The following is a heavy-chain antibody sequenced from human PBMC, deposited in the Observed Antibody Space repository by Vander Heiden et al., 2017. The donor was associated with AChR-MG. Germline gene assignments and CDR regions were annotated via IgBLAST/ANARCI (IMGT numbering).Heavy chain of an antibody. CDR2: ISSSSSTI. CDR1: GFPFSSYS. D-gene: IGHD5-12*01. V-gene: IGHV3-48*01. J-gene: IGHJ3*02. Sequence: EVQLVESGGGLVQPGGSLRLSCAASGFPFSSYSMNWVRQAPGKGLEWVSYISSSSSTIYYADSVKGRFTISRDNAKNSLYLQMNSLRAEDTAVYYCARSGMATIDAFDIWGQGTMVTVSS. CDR3: ARSGMATIDAFDI.